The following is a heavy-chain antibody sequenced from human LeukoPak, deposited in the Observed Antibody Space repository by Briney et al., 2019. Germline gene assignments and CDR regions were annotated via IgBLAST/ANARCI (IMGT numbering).Heavy chain of an antibody. J-gene: IGHJ5*02. Sequence: PSETLSLTCTVSGGSISSHYWSWIRQPPGKGLEWIGYIYYSGSTNYNPSLKSRVTISVDTSKNQFSLKLSSVTAADTAVYYCARDKTYDFWSGYLRGWFDPWGQGTLVTVSS. CDR3: ARDKTYDFWSGYLRGWFDP. CDR1: GGSISSHY. CDR2: IYYSGST. D-gene: IGHD3-3*01. V-gene: IGHV4-59*11.